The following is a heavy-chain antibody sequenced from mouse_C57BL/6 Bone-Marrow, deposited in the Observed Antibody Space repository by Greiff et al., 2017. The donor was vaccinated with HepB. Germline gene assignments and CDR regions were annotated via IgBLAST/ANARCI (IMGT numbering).Heavy chain of an antibody. Sequence: EVQRVESGGDLVKPGGSLKLSCAASGFTFSSYGMSWVRQTPDKRLEWVATISSGGSYTYYPDSVKGRFTISRDNAKNTLYLQMSSLKSEDTAMYYCARQFDYEGAMDYWGQGTSVTVSS. D-gene: IGHD2-4*01. CDR3: ARQFDYEGAMDY. CDR2: ISSGGSYT. CDR1: GFTFSSYG. V-gene: IGHV5-6*01. J-gene: IGHJ4*01.